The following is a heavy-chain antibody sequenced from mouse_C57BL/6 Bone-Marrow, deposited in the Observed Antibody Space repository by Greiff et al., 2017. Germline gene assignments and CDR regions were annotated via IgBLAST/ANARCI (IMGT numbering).Heavy chain of an antibody. CDR2: ISNLAYSI. D-gene: IGHD4-1*01. Sequence: EVKLVESGGGLVQPGGSLKLSCAASGFTFSDYGMAWVRQAPRKGPEWVAFISNLAYSIYYADTVTGRVTISSENAKNTLYLEMSSLRSEDTAMYYCARRTGSYWYFDVWGTGTTVTVSS. V-gene: IGHV5-15*04. CDR3: ARRTGSYWYFDV. CDR1: GFTFSDYG. J-gene: IGHJ1*03.